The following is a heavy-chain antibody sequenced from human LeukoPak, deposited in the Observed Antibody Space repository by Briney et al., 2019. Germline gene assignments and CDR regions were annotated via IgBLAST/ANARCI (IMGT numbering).Heavy chain of an antibody. CDR1: GFTFSSYA. CDR3: XXXRXSSSSSGVDY. J-gene: IGHJ4*02. V-gene: IGHV3-23*01. D-gene: IGHD6-6*01. Sequence: GGSLRLSCAASGFTFSSYAMSWVRQAPGKGLEWVSTVSGSGGTTYYADSVKGRFTISRDNSRNTLYLQMNGLRAEDTAVYYXXXXRXSSSSSGVDYWGQGTLVTVSS. CDR2: VSGSGGTT.